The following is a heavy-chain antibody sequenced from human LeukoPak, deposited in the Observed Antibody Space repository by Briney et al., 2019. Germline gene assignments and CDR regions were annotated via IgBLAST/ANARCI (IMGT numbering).Heavy chain of an antibody. D-gene: IGHD1-26*01. Sequence: SVKVSCKASGYTFTSYYMHWVGQAPGQGLEWIGIINPSGGSTSYAQKFQGRVTMTRDTSTSTVYMELSSLRSEDTAVYYCARDLGVGAAAPYYYYGMDVWGQGTTVTVSS. J-gene: IGHJ6*02. CDR3: ARDLGVGAAAPYYYYGMDV. V-gene: IGHV1-46*01. CDR2: INPSGGST. CDR1: GYTFTSYY.